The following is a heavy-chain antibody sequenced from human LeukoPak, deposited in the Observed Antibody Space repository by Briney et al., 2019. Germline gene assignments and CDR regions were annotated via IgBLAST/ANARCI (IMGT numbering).Heavy chain of an antibody. CDR2: INYSGST. CDR3: ARAVLTPSGYIWHFDL. CDR1: GDSISSADYW. Sequence: SETLSLTCTVSGDSISSADYWWSWIRQYPGKGLEWFGYINYSGSTYYNPSLRSRVTMSVDTSKNQFSLKLSSVTAADTAVYYCARAVLTPSGYIWHFDLWGRGTLVTVSS. D-gene: IGHD3-3*01. J-gene: IGHJ2*01. V-gene: IGHV4-31*03.